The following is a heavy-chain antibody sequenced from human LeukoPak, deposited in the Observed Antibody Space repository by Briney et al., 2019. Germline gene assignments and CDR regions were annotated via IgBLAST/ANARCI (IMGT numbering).Heavy chain of an antibody. CDR1: GFTFSSYN. D-gene: IGHD1-7*01. CDR3: ARMNYVSSGWGAPFDD. Sequence: GGSLRLSCAASGFTFSSYNMNWVRQAPGKGLEWISYISPSSTRIDYAASVRGRFTISRDNAKSSLYLQVNSLRAEDTAVYYCARMNYVSSGWGAPFDDWGQGTLVTVSS. V-gene: IGHV3-48*04. CDR2: ISPSSTRI. J-gene: IGHJ4*02.